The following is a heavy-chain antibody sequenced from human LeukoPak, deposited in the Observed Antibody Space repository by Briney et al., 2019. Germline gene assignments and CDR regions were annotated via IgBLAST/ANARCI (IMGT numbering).Heavy chain of an antibody. J-gene: IGHJ4*02. CDR3: AKVAALYGSGCYLDY. D-gene: IGHD3-10*01. CDR2: ISGSGGST. V-gene: IGHV3-23*01. CDR1: GFTFSSYA. Sequence: PGGSLRLSCAASGFTFSSYAMSWVRQAPGEGLEWVSAISGSGGSTYYADSVKGRFTISRDNSKNTLYLQMNSLRAEDTAVYYCAKVAALYGSGCYLDYWGQGTLVTVSS.